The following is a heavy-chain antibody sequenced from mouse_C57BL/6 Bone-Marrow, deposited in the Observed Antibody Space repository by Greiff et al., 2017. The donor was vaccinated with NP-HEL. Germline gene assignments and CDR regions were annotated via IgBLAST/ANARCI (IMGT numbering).Heavy chain of an antibody. CDR3: ARLINYYGSSVFDY. J-gene: IGHJ2*01. CDR2: ISNLAYSI. V-gene: IGHV5-15*01. CDR1: GFTFSDYG. Sequence: EVQGVESGGGLVQPGGSLKLSCAASGFTFSDYGMAWVRQAPRKGPEWVAFISNLAYSIYSADTVTGRFTISRENAKNTLYLEMSSLRSEDTAMYYCARLINYYGSSVFDYWGQGTTLTVAS. D-gene: IGHD1-1*01.